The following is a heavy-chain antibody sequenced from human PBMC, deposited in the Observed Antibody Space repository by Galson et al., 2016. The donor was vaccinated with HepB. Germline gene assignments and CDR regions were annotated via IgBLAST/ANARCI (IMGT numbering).Heavy chain of an antibody. Sequence: LRLSCAASGFTFSRHWMYWVRQAPGKGLVWVSQINSDGSNINYADTVKGRFTISRDNADNTLYLQMNSLRGDDTAVYYCSTLRDFWSGWGQGTLVTVSP. J-gene: IGHJ4*02. CDR2: INSDGSNI. V-gene: IGHV3-74*01. CDR3: STLRDFWSG. CDR1: GFTFSRHW. D-gene: IGHD3-3*01.